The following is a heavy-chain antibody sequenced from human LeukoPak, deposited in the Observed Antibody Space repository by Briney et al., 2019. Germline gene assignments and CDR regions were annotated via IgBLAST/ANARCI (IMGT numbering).Heavy chain of an antibody. V-gene: IGHV4-34*01. J-gene: IGHJ4*02. D-gene: IGHD3-16*02. CDR2: INHSGST. CDR1: GGPFSGYY. Sequence: PSETLSLTCAVYGGPFSGYYWSWLRQPPGKGLEWIGEINHSGSTNYNPSLKSRVTISVDTSKNQFSLKLSSVTAADTAVYYCARGAGVWGSYRHLDYWGQGTLVTVSS. CDR3: ARGAGVWGSYRHLDY.